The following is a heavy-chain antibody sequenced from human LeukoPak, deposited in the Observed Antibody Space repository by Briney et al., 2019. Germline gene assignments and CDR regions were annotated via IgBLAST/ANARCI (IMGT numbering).Heavy chain of an antibody. V-gene: IGHV1-3*01. J-gene: IGHJ4*02. D-gene: IGHD2-21*01. CDR2: IKSDNGDT. CDR1: GYIFTKYV. Sequence: ASVKVSCKGSGYIFTKYVVHWVRQAPGQRPEWMGWIKSDNGDTKYSQNFQDRLTITRDTSASTVYMELSSLTSEDTALYDCARDDCGDTCYPGGYWGQGTLVTVSS. CDR3: ARDDCGDTCYPGGY.